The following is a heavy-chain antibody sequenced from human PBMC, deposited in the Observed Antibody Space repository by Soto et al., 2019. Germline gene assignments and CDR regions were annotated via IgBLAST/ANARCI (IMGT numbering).Heavy chain of an antibody. CDR3: ARQGDYDFWSGYPNWFDP. Sequence: SETLSLTCTVSGGSISSSSYYWGWIRQPPGKGREWSGSIYYSGSTYYNPSLKSRVTISVDTSKNQFSLKLSSVTAADTAVYYCARQGDYDFWSGYPNWFDPWGQGTLVTVSS. CDR1: GGSISSSSYY. CDR2: IYYSGST. J-gene: IGHJ5*02. V-gene: IGHV4-39*01. D-gene: IGHD3-3*01.